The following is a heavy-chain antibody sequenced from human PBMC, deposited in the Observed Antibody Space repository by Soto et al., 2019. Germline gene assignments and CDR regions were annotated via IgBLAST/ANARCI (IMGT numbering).Heavy chain of an antibody. Sequence: SVKVSCKASGGTFNSYGLTWVRQAPGQGLEWMGRIVPIFGTANYAQKFQGRVTITADKSTSTTYMELSNLRSEDTAVYYCARDLPHYYGSGSYLTPIINYYYYYGMGVWGQGTTVTVSS. J-gene: IGHJ6*02. D-gene: IGHD3-10*01. V-gene: IGHV1-69*06. CDR2: IVPIFGTA. CDR3: ARDLPHYYGSGSYLTPIINYYYYYGMGV. CDR1: GGTFNSYG.